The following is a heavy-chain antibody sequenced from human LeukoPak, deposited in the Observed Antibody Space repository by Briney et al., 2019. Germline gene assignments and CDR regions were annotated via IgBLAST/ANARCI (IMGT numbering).Heavy chain of an antibody. J-gene: IGHJ4*02. V-gene: IGHV3-23*01. Sequence: SGGSLRLSCAASGFTFSTNAMSWVRQAPGKGLVWVSHISAGGGSTYYADSVKGRFTVSRDTSKNTVYLQMSSLRADDTALYYCAKGPRQQLVTRFDNWGQGTLVTVSS. CDR3: AKGPRQQLVTRFDN. D-gene: IGHD6-13*01. CDR1: GFTFSTNA. CDR2: ISAGGGST.